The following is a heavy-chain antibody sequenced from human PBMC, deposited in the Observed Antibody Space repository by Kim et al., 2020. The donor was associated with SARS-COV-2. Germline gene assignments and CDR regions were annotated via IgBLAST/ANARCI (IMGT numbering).Heavy chain of an antibody. D-gene: IGHD2-15*01. CDR3: SRVGLGYCSGGSCGGGDY. CDR1: GYTFISYA. Sequence: ASVKVSCKASGYTFISYAMQWVRQAPGQRLEWMGWINGGNGNTKYSQKIQGRVTITRDTSASTAYMELSSLRSEDTAVYYCSRVGLGYCSGGSCGGGDYWGQGTLVTVSS. CDR2: INGGNGNT. J-gene: IGHJ4*02. V-gene: IGHV1-3*01.